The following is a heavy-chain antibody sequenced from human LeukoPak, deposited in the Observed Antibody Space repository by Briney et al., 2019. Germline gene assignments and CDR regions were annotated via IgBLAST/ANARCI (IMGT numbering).Heavy chain of an antibody. CDR3: IAAAGTNFGY. Sequence: GGSLRLSCAASGFTFDDYAMHWVRQAPGKGLEWVSYISSSSSTIYYADSVKGRFTISRDNAKNSLYLQMNSLRAEDTAVYYCIAAAGTNFGYWGQGTLVTVSS. CDR1: GFTFDDYA. J-gene: IGHJ4*02. V-gene: IGHV3-48*01. CDR2: ISSSSSTI. D-gene: IGHD6-13*01.